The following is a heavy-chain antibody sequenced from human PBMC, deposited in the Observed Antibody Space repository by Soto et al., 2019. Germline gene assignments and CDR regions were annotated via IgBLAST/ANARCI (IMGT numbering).Heavy chain of an antibody. CDR1: EFTFSSYV. V-gene: IGHV3-30-3*01. D-gene: IGHD3-22*01. Sequence: QVKLVESGGGVVQPGRSLRLSCEASEFTFSSYVMHWVRQAPGKGLEWVAVISYDGNDKYYAESVEGRFTLSRDNSKNTLYLQMNSLRAEDTAVYYCERTFYFDRSGMDVWGKGTTVIVSS. CDR3: ERTFYFDRSGMDV. J-gene: IGHJ6*04. CDR2: ISYDGNDK.